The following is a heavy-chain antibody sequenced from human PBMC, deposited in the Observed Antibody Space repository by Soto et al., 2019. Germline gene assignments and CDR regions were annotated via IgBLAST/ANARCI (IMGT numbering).Heavy chain of an antibody. V-gene: IGHV3-7*03. J-gene: IGHJ4*02. CDR1: GFTFTSYS. CDR2: IQQDGSEK. Sequence: PGGSLRLSWAVSGFTFTSYSMSWDLKAPGEGLEWVANIQQDGSEKYYVDSVKGRFTISRDNAKNSLYLQMNSLRAEDTAVYYCARDLPGYCTTTDCYSYFDYWGQGTLVTVSS. CDR3: ARDLPGYCTTTDCYSYFDY. D-gene: IGHD2-2*02.